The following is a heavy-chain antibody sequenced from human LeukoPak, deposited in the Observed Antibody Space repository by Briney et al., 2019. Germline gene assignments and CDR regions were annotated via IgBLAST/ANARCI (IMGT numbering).Heavy chain of an antibody. CDR3: AKDVIHWSFDH. V-gene: IGHV3-23*01. CDR1: GFTFSGNA. Sequence: PGGYLRLSRTASGFTFSGNAMGWVRQAPGKGLEWVSGIGSDENRLYSDSVKGRFTISRDNSKNTLYLQMNSLRVEDTAVYYCAKDVIHWSFDHWGQGTLVTVSS. J-gene: IGHJ4*02. CDR2: IGSDENR. D-gene: IGHD2-8*02.